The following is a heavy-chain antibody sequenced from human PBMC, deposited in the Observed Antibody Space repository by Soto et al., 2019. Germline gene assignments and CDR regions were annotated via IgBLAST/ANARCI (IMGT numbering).Heavy chain of an antibody. CDR1: GGSISSYY. J-gene: IGHJ4*02. CDR3: ARVHEWGDYFDY. CDR2: IYYSGST. D-gene: IGHD1-26*01. Sequence: QVQLQESGPGLVKPSETLSLTCTVSGGSISSYYWSWIRQPPGKGLEWIGYIYYSGSTNYNPSLNSRVTISVDTSKNQFSLKLSSVTAADTAVYYCARVHEWGDYFDYWGQGTLVTVSS. V-gene: IGHV4-59*01.